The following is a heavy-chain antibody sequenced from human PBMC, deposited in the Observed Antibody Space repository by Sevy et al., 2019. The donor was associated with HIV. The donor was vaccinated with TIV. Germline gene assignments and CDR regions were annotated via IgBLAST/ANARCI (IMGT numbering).Heavy chain of an antibody. Sequence: GGSLRLSCAASGFTFSIAWMSWVRQAPGKGLEWVGRIKSKADGGTTDYTAPVKGRFTISRDDSKNTLYLQMNSLKTEDTAVYYCTTVGRYYYGSGSYLSSYGMDVWGQGTTVTVSS. J-gene: IGHJ6*02. D-gene: IGHD3-10*01. CDR1: GFTFSIAW. CDR3: TTVGRYYYGSGSYLSSYGMDV. CDR2: IKSKADGGTT. V-gene: IGHV3-15*01.